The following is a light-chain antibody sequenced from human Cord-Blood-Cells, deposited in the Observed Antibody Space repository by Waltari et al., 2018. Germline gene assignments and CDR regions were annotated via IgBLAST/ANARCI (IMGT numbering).Light chain of an antibody. J-gene: IGLJ2*01. CDR2: EDN. Sequence: NFMLTQPHSVSESPGQTVTISCTGSSGSIASTYVQWYQQRPGSAPTTVIYEDNQRPSGVPDRFSGSIDSSSNSASLTISGLKTEDEADYYCQSYDSSNVVFGGGTKLTVL. CDR1: SGSIASTY. V-gene: IGLV6-57*02. CDR3: QSYDSSNVV.